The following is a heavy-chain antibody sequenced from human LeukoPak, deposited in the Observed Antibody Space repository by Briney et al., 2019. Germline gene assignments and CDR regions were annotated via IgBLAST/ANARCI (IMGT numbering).Heavy chain of an antibody. CDR1: GFTFSSYA. CDR2: ISGSGGST. CDR3: AKYGSGYYDYYYYYMDV. D-gene: IGHD3-22*01. J-gene: IGHJ6*03. Sequence: GGSLRLSCAASGFTFSSYAMSWVRQAPGKGLGWVSAISGSGGSTYYADSVKGRFTISRDNSKNTLYLQMNSLRAEDTAVYYCAKYGSGYYDYYYYYMDVWGKGTTVTVSS. V-gene: IGHV3-23*01.